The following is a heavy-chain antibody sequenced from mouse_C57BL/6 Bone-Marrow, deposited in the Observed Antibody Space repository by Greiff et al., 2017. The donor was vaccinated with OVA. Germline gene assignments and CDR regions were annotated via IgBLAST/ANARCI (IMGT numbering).Heavy chain of an antibody. J-gene: IGHJ1*03. Sequence: EVQGVESGGGLVQSGRSLRLSCATSGFTFSDFYMEWVRQAPGKGLEWIAASRNKANDYTTEYSASVKGRFIVSRDTSQSILYLQMNALRAEDTAIYYCAREANWYWYFDVWGTGTTVTVSS. V-gene: IGHV7-1*01. CDR2: SRNKANDYTT. CDR3: AREANWYWYFDV. CDR1: GFTFSDFY. D-gene: IGHD4-1*01.